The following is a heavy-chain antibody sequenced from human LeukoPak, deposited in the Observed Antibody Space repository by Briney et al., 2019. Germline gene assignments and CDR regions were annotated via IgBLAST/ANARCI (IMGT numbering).Heavy chain of an antibody. D-gene: IGHD3-22*01. CDR1: GFTFSSYE. CDR2: ISSSGSTI. J-gene: IGHJ4*02. Sequence: GGSLRLSCAASGFTFSSYEMNWVRQAPGKGLEWVSYISSSGSTIYYADSVKGRFTISRDNAKNSLYLQMNSLRAEDTAVYYCATVASYDSSGYYSRREDDYWGQGTLVTVSS. CDR3: ATVASYDSSGYYSRREDDY. V-gene: IGHV3-48*03.